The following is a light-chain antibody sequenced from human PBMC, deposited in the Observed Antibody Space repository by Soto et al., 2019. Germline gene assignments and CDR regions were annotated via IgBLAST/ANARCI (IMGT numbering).Light chain of an antibody. CDR2: DVS. CDR1: HRLRNW. CDR3: QQYKAYYP. V-gene: IGKV1-5*01. J-gene: IGKJ2*01. Sequence: DIQVTHPPATLAASVGDRVNISCRASHRLRNWLAWYQHKQGKAHKLLIYDVSTLESGVPSRFSGSGSATEFTLTISSLQPEDFATDYCQQYKAYYPFGQGTKVDIK.